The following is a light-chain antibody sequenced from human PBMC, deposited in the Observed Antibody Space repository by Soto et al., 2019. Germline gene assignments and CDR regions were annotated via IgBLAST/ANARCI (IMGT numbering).Light chain of an antibody. J-gene: IGKJ5*01. V-gene: IGKV3-11*01. CDR2: DAS. Sequence: EIVWTQSPATLSLSPMERATLSFMASQSVSSYLAWYQQKPGQAPRLLIYDASNRATGIPARFSGSGSGTDFTLAISSLEPEDFAVYYCQQRSNWLITFGQGTRLEI. CDR1: QSVSSY. CDR3: QQRSNWLIT.